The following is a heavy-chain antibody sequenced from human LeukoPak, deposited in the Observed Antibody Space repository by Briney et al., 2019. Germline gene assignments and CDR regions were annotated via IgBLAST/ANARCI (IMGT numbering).Heavy chain of an antibody. J-gene: IGHJ5*02. CDR2: INPNSGGT. D-gene: IGHD6-13*01. V-gene: IGHV1-2*02. CDR3: AGAVAVYSSSWYEGWFDP. CDR1: GYTFTGYY. Sequence: ASVKVSCKASGYTFTGYYMHWVRPAPGQGLEWMGWINPNSGGTNYAQKFQGRVTMTRDTSISTAYMELSRLRSDDTAVYYCAGAVAVYSSSWYEGWFDPWGQGTLVTVSS.